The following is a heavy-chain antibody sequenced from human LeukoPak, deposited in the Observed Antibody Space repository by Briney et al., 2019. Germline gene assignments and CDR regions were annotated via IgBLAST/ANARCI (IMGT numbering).Heavy chain of an antibody. CDR3: ARDRAARD. V-gene: IGHV3-23*01. J-gene: IGHJ4*02. CDR2: ISAGTDRT. CDR1: GFTLSSYA. D-gene: IGHD6-6*01. Sequence: GGSLRLSCAGSGFTLSSYAMSWVRQAPGKGLEWVSLISAGTDRTYYADSVKGRFIISRDNSKNTLYLQMNSLRAEDAAVYYCARDRAARDWGQGTLVTVSS.